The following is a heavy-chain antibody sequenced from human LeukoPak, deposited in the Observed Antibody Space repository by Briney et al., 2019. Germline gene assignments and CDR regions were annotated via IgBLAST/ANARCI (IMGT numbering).Heavy chain of an antibody. D-gene: IGHD3-10*01. V-gene: IGHV1-46*01. CDR1: GYTFTSYY. J-gene: IGHJ5*02. CDR2: INPSGGST. CDR3: ARDRRYYYGSGSSGLFDP. Sequence: ASVKVSCKASGYTFTSYYMHWVRQAPGQGLEWMGIINPSGGSTGYAQKFQGRVTMTRDTSTSTVYMELSSLRSEDTAVYYCARDRRYYYGSGSSGLFDPWGQGTLVTVSS.